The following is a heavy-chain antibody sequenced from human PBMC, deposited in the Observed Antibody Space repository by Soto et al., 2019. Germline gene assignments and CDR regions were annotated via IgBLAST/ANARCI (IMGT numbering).Heavy chain of an antibody. CDR3: ARNGVVDIVVVVAAKGRWFDP. D-gene: IGHD2-15*01. CDR2: ISSSSSYI. V-gene: IGHV3-21*01. CDR1: GFTFSSYS. J-gene: IGHJ5*02. Sequence: VGSLRLSCAASGFTFSSYSMNWVRQAPGKGLEWVSSISSSSSYIYYADSVKGRFTISRDNAKNSLYLQMNSLRAEDTAVYYCARNGVVDIVVVVAAKGRWFDPWGQGTLVTVSS.